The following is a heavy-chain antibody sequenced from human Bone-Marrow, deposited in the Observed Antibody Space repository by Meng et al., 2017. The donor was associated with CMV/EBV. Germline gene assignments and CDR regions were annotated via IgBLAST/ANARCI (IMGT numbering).Heavy chain of an antibody. V-gene: IGHV1-24*01. CDR3: ARGYSYVDAFDI. CDR1: GGTFNRY. J-gene: IGHJ3*02. Sequence: ASVKVSCKASGGTFNRYSFSWMRQAHGQGLEWMGGFDPEDGETIYAQKFQGRVTMTEDTSTDTAYMELSSLRSEDTAVYYCARGYSYVDAFDIWGQGTRVTVAS. D-gene: IGHD5-18*01. CDR2: FDPEDGET.